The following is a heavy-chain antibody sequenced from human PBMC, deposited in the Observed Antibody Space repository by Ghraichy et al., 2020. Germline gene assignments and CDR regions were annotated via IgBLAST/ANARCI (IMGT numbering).Heavy chain of an antibody. V-gene: IGHV3-21*01. CDR2: ISGSSTYK. J-gene: IGHJ6*02. CDR3: ARDCLPGEAVQVYYGLDV. CDR1: GFTFSSHT. Sequence: GGSLRLSCAASGFTFSSHTMNWVRQAPGKGLEWVSSISGSSTYKFYANSVTGRFTISRDNAKNSLYLEMNSLRAEDTAVYYCARDCLPGEAVQVYYGLDVWGQGTTVTVSS. D-gene: IGHD3-10*01.